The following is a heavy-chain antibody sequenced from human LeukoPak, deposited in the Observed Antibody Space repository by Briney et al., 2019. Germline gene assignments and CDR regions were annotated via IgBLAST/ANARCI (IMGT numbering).Heavy chain of an antibody. CDR2: INTNNGNT. D-gene: IGHD4-23*01. CDR1: GYTFTSYD. V-gene: IGHV1-18*01. Sequence: ASVKVSCKTSGYTFTSYDISWVRLAPGQGPEWLGWINTNNGNTHYAQSLQDRVTLTTDTSTSTAYMELRSLKSDDTAIYYCARGVSGVTPPWGQGTLVIVSS. CDR3: ARGVSGVTPP. J-gene: IGHJ5*02.